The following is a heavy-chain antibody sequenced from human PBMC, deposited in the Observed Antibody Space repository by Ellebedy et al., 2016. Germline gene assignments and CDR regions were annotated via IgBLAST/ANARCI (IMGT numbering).Heavy chain of an antibody. Sequence: ASVKVSCKASGYTFTSYYMHWVRQAPGQGLEWMGIINPSGGSTSYAQKFQGRVTMTRDTSTSTVYMELSSLRSEDTAVYYCARDPYCSGGSCGSMDVWGQGTTVTVSS. D-gene: IGHD2-15*01. J-gene: IGHJ6*02. CDR3: ARDPYCSGGSCGSMDV. V-gene: IGHV1-46*01. CDR2: INPSGGST. CDR1: GYTFTSYY.